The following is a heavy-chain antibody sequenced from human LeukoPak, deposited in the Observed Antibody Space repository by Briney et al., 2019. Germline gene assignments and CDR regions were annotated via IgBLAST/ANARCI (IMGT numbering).Heavy chain of an antibody. CDR2: ISMNVQTT. CDR1: GFTFTSHV. V-gene: IGHV3-64D*06. J-gene: IGHJ4*02. Sequence: PGVSLRLSCSASGFTFTSHVMHWGRQAPGKGLQYVSGISMNVQTTYYAGSVKGRFTISRDSSKNTVYLQMNSLTAEDTAVYYCVREGLERRTNFDYWGQGTLVSVSS. D-gene: IGHD1-1*01. CDR3: VREGLERRTNFDY.